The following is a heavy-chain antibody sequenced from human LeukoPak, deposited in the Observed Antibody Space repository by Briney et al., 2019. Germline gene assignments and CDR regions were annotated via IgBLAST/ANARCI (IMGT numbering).Heavy chain of an antibody. J-gene: IGHJ3*02. D-gene: IGHD3-22*01. CDR3: ARDLRFVYYDSSGYYLNDPGAFDI. CDR2: INPNSGDT. CDR1: GYSFTGYY. V-gene: IGHV1-2*02. Sequence: ASVKVSCKASGYSFTGYYMHWVRQAPGQGLEWMGWINPNSGDTKYAQKFQGRVTMTRDTSISTAYMELTRLRSDDTAVYYCARDLRFVYYDSSGYYLNDPGAFDIWGQGTMVTVSS.